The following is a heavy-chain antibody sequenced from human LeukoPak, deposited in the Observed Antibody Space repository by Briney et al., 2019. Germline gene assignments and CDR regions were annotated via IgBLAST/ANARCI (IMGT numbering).Heavy chain of an antibody. V-gene: IGHV3-74*01. CDR2: INPDGGIT. CDR1: GFTFSSYW. J-gene: IGHJ1*01. Sequence: PGGSLRLSCAALGFTFSSYWMHWVRQAPGEGLVWVSRINPDGGITTYADTVKGRFTISRDNAKSTLYLQMNSLRAEDTAVYYCARDLFFSDAGYSSGWRAEYFHHWGQGTLVTVSS. CDR3: ARDLFFSDAGYSSGWRAEYFHH. D-gene: IGHD6-19*01.